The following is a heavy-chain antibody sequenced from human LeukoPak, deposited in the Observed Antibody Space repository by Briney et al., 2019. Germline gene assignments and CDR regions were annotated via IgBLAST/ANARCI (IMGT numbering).Heavy chain of an antibody. CDR3: ARDSSSWDYYYYGMDV. CDR2: IYTSGST. CDR1: GGSISSGSYY. J-gene: IGHJ6*02. V-gene: IGHV4-61*02. Sequence: SETLSLTCTVSGGSISSGSYYWSWIRQPAGKGLEGIGRIYTSGSTNYNPSPKMRVTISVDTSKNQFSLKLSSVTAADTAVYYCARDSSSWDYYYYGMDVWGQGTTVTVSS. D-gene: IGHD6-13*01.